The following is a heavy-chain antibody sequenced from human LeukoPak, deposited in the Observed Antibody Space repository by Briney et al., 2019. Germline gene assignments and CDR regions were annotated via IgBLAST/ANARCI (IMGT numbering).Heavy chain of an antibody. CDR3: ARFFLICSRTSCYHPFDC. J-gene: IGHJ4*02. D-gene: IGHD2-2*01. Sequence: ASVKVSCKASGYTFTSYGISWVRQAPGQGLEWMGWISAYNGNTNYAQKLQGRVTMTTDTSTSTAYMELRSLRSDDTAVYYCARFFLICSRTSCYHPFDCWGREPLVTVS. CDR2: ISAYNGNT. V-gene: IGHV1-18*04. CDR1: GYTFTSYG.